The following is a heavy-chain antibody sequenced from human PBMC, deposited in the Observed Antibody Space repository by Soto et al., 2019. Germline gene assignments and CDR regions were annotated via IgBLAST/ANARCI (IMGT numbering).Heavy chain of an antibody. CDR3: ARHSNYWVLDY. J-gene: IGHJ4*02. V-gene: IGHV1-69*02. Sequence: QVQLVQSGAEVKKPGSSVKVSCKASGGTFSSYTISWLRQSPGQGLEWMGRIIPILGIANYAQKFQGRVTITADKSTSTAYMERSSLRSEDTAVYYCARHSNYWVLDYWGQGTLVTVSS. CDR2: IIPILGIA. CDR1: GGTFSSYT. D-gene: IGHD4-4*01.